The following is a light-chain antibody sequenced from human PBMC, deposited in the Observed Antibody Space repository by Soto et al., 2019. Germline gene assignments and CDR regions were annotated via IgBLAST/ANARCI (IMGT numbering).Light chain of an antibody. Sequence: EIVMTQSPATLSVSPGERATLSCRASQSIRSYLAWYQQKRGQAPRLLIYDASNRATGIPARFSGSGSGTDFSLTISSLEPEDFAVHYCQQRSSWPLTFGGGTKVDIK. CDR1: QSIRSY. J-gene: IGKJ4*01. CDR2: DAS. CDR3: QQRSSWPLT. V-gene: IGKV3-11*01.